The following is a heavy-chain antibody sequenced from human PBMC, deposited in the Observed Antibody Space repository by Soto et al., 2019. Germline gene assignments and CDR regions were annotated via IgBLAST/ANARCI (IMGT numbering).Heavy chain of an antibody. J-gene: IGHJ2*01. D-gene: IGHD4-4*01. V-gene: IGHV3-30-3*01. CDR3: ARPLWRDDYNWGYFDL. CDR2: ISYDGINK. Sequence: QVQLVESGGGVVQPGRSLRLSCAASGFTFSSYAMHWVRQVPGKGLEGVAVISYDGINKYYADSVKGRFTISRDNSKNTLYLQMNSLRAEDTAVYYCARPLWRDDYNWGYFDLWGRGTLVTVSS. CDR1: GFTFSSYA.